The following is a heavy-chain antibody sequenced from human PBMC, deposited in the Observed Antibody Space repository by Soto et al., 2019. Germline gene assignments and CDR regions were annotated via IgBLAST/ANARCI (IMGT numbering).Heavy chain of an antibody. CDR2: ISSSSSYM. D-gene: IGHD3-22*01. CDR1: GFTFSTYS. V-gene: IGHV3-21*01. Sequence: SGGSLRLSCAASGFTFSTYSMNWVRQAPWKGLEWVSSISSSSSYMYYADSVKGRFTISRDNAKNSLYLQMNSLRAEDTAVYYCARYDSSGYYWPYYYYGMDVWGQGTTVTVSS. J-gene: IGHJ6*02. CDR3: ARYDSSGYYWPYYYYGMDV.